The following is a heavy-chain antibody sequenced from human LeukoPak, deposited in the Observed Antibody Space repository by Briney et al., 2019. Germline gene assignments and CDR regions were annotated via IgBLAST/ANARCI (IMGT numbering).Heavy chain of an antibody. CDR2: ISYDGSNK. Sequence: GRPLRLSCAASGFTFSSYAMHWVRQAPGKGLEWVAVISYDGSNKYYADSVKGRFTISRDNSKNTLYLQMNSLRAEDTAVYYCAREIKVDCMEEGRFDYWGQGTLVTVSS. CDR1: GFTFSSYA. D-gene: IGHD2-21*02. J-gene: IGHJ4*02. CDR3: AREIKVDCMEEGRFDY. V-gene: IGHV3-30-3*01.